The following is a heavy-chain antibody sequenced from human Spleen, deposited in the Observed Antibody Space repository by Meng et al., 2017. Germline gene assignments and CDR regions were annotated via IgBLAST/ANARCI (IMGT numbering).Heavy chain of an antibody. CDR2: IIPILAIP. V-gene: IGHV1-69*02. CDR1: GGTFSSNT. J-gene: IGHJ4*02. Sequence: SVKVSCKASGGTFSSNTINWVRQAPGQGLEWMGRIIPILAIPNYAQRFQGRVTLTTDTSTSTGYMELRSLTSDDTAVYYCATRGNPYLDRWGQGTLVTVSS. CDR3: ATRGNPYLDR.